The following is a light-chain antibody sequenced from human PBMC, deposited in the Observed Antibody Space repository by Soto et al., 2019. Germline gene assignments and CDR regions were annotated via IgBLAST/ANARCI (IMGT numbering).Light chain of an antibody. V-gene: IGKV1-39*01. CDR3: QQSYITPYT. CDR2: AAS. Sequence: DIQMTQSPSSLSASVGDTVTITCRASQSISVHLNWYQQKPGKVPKLLIYAASNLQSGVPLRFSGSGSETDFALTISSLQPEVFATYYCQQSYITPYTFGQGTKLEIK. J-gene: IGKJ2*01. CDR1: QSISVH.